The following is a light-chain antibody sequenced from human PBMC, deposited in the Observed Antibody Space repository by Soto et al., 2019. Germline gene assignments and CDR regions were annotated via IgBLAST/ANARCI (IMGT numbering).Light chain of an antibody. J-gene: IGKJ1*01. CDR3: QQYGSSPPRT. CDR2: GAS. V-gene: IGKV3-20*01. CDR1: QSVGSN. Sequence: DIVLTQSPATLSLSPGERVTLSCRARQSVGSNLAWYQQKPGQAPRLLIYGASTRATDVPDRFSGSGSGADFTLSISRLEPEDFAVYYCQQYGSSPPRTFGQGTKVDIK.